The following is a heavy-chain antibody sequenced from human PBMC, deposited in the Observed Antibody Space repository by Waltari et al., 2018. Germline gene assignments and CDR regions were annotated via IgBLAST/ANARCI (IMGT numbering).Heavy chain of an antibody. CDR3: ARDHPIASGTFGN. CDR2: LYGGGAT. V-gene: IGHV3-53*01. Sequence: EVRLVEYGGGLVQPGGSLTLSCAASGFIVRDNYMSWVRRSPGKGLEWVSTLYGGGATFYADSVKGRFSITRDNSKNMVYLQMTTLRGDDTAVYYCARDHPIASGTFGNWGQGTQVTVSS. J-gene: IGHJ4*02. CDR1: GFIVRDNY. D-gene: IGHD6-13*01.